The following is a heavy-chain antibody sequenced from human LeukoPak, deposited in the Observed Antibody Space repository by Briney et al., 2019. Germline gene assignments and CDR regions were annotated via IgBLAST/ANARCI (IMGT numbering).Heavy chain of an antibody. CDR1: GFTFSSYA. D-gene: IGHD6-19*01. CDR3: ARGLGSGWSS. CDR2: ISYDGSNK. J-gene: IGHJ5*02. Sequence: GGSLRLSCAASGFTFSSYAMHWVRQAPGKGLEWVAVISYDGSNKYYADSVKGRFTISRDNSKNTLYLQMNSLRAEDTAVYYCARGLGSGWSSWGQRTLVTVSS. V-gene: IGHV3-30*01.